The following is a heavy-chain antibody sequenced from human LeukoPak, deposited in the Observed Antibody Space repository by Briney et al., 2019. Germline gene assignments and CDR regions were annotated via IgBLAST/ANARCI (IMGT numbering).Heavy chain of an antibody. CDR1: GFTFSSYS. Sequence: GGSLRLSCAASGFTFSSYSMNWVRQAPGKGPEWVSSISSSSSYIYYADSVKGRFTISRDNAKNSLYLQMNSLRAEDTAVYYCARGRYCSSTSCPMDAFDIWGQGTMVTVSS. CDR3: ARGRYCSSTSCPMDAFDI. D-gene: IGHD2-2*01. CDR2: ISSSSSYI. V-gene: IGHV3-21*01. J-gene: IGHJ3*02.